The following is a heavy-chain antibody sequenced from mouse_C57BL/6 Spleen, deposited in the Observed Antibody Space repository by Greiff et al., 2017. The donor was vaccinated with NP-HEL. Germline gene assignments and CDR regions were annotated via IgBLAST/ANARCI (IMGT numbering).Heavy chain of an antibody. V-gene: IGHV7-3*01. D-gene: IGHD3-1*01. Sequence: EVQLVESGGGLVQPGGSLSLSCAASGFTFTDYYMSWVRQPPGKALEWLGFIRNKANGYTTEYSASVKGRFTISRDNSQSILYLQMNALRAEDSATYDCARWLGDAMDDWGQGTSVTVSS. CDR3: ARWLGDAMDD. CDR1: GFTFTDYY. J-gene: IGHJ4*01. CDR2: IRNKANGYTT.